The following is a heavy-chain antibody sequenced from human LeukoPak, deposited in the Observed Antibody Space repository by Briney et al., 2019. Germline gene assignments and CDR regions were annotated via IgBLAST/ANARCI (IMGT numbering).Heavy chain of an antibody. D-gene: IGHD3-22*01. CDR2: IYYSGST. J-gene: IGHJ4*02. V-gene: IGHV4-59*01. Sequence: SETLSLTCSVSGDSISMYYWNWIRQPPGKGLEWIGYIYYSGSTNYNPSLKSRVTISVDTSKNQFSLKLSSVTAADTAVYYCARDTYYYDSSGIRPRGYFDYWGQGTLVTVSS. CDR1: GDSISMYY. CDR3: ARDTYYYDSSGIRPRGYFDY.